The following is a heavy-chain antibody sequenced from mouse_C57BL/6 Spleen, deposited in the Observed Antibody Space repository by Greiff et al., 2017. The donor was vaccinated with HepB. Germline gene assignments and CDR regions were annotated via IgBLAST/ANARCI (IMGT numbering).Heavy chain of an antibody. D-gene: IGHD1-1*01. CDR1: GYTFTSYW. Sequence: QVQLKEPGAELVRPGSSVKLSCKASGYTFTSYWMDWVKQRPGQGLEWIGNIYPSDSETHYNQKFKDKATLTVDKSSSTAYMQLSSLTSEDSAVYYCARDYYGSSYDFAYWGQGTLVTVSA. J-gene: IGHJ3*01. CDR3: ARDYYGSSYDFAY. CDR2: IYPSDSET. V-gene: IGHV1-61*01.